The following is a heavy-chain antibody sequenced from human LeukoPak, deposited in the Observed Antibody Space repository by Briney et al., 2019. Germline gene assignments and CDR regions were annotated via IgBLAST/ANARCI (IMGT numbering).Heavy chain of an antibody. D-gene: IGHD2-15*01. Sequence: ASVKVSCKASGYTFTSYGISWVRQAPGQGLEWMGWISAYNGNTNYAQKLQGRVTMTTDTSTSTAYMELRSLRSDDTAVYYCAREALYCSGGSCYLDYWGQGTLVTVSS. CDR1: GYTFTSYG. CDR2: ISAYNGNT. V-gene: IGHV1-18*01. CDR3: AREALYCSGGSCYLDY. J-gene: IGHJ4*02.